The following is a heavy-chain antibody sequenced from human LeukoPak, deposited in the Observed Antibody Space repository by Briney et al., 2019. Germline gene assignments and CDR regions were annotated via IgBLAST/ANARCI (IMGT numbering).Heavy chain of an antibody. CDR1: GGSISSYY. J-gene: IGHJ3*02. D-gene: IGHD3-22*01. CDR3: ARDRGGYYYDSSGYRAWAFDI. Sequence: RTLETLSLTCTVSGGSISSYYRSWIRQPPGKGLEWIGYIYYSGSTNYNPSLKSRVTISVDTSKNQFSLKLSSVTAADTAVYYCARDRGGYYYDSSGYRAWAFDIWGQGTMVTVSS. CDR2: IYYSGST. V-gene: IGHV4-59*01.